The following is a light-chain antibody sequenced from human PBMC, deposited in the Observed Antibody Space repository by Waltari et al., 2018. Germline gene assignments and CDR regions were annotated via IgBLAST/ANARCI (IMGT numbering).Light chain of an antibody. Sequence: DIVMTQSPDSLAVSLGERATINCKSSQSVLYNSDNKNYLAWYQQNPGQPPKLLIYWASTRESGVPDRFSGSGSGTDFTLTITSLQAEAVAVYYCQQYYGTPPRTFGQGTKVEIK. V-gene: IGKV4-1*01. CDR2: WAS. J-gene: IGKJ1*01. CDR1: QSVLYNSDNKNY. CDR3: QQYYGTPPRT.